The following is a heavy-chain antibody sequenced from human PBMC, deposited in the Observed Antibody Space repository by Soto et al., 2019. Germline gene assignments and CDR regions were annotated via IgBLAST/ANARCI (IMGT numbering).Heavy chain of an antibody. CDR3: ARDLGRRDGYNYGVMGY. Sequence: QVQLVPSGAEVKKPGASVKVSCKASGYTFTSYGISWVRQAPGQGLEWMGWISAYNGNTNYAQKRQGRVTMTTDTSTSTAYMELRSLRSDDTAVYYCARDLGRRDGYNYGVMGYWGQGTLVTVSS. D-gene: IGHD5-12*01. CDR2: ISAYNGNT. V-gene: IGHV1-18*01. CDR1: GYTFTSYG. J-gene: IGHJ4*02.